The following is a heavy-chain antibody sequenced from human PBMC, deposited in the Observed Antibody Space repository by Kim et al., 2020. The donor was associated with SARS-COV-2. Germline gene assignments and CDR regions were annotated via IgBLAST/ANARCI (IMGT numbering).Heavy chain of an antibody. CDR1: GGSISSYY. CDR2: IYYSGST. CDR3: ARLADYDSICYLY. D-gene: IGHD3-22*01. J-gene: IGHJ4*02. Sequence: SETLSLTCTVSGGSISSYYWSWIRQPPGKGLEWIGYIYYSGSTNYNPSLKSRVTISVDTSKNQFSLKLSSVTAADTAVYYCARLADYDSICYLYWGQGTL. V-gene: IGHV4-59*13.